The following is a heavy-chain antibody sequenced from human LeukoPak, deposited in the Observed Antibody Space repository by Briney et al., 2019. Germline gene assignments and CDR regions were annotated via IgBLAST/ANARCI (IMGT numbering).Heavy chain of an antibody. V-gene: IGHV3-23*01. CDR2: ISASGGST. Sequence: GGSLRLSCAASGFTFSSYAMSWVRQAPGKGLEWVSGISASGGSTYYADSGKGRFTSSRDNSKNTLYLQMNSLRAEDTAVYYCARGGAYYFGSGSYRHAVFDYWGQGTLVTVSS. J-gene: IGHJ4*02. CDR1: GFTFSSYA. D-gene: IGHD3-10*01. CDR3: ARGGAYYFGSGSYRHAVFDY.